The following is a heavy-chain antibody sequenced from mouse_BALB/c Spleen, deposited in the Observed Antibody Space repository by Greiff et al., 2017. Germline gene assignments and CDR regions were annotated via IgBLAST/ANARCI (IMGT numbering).Heavy chain of an antibody. CDR2: INSNGGST. V-gene: IGHV5-6-2*01. CDR3: ARHYGNYFAY. CDR1: GFTFSSYY. D-gene: IGHD2-1*01. J-gene: IGHJ3*01. Sequence: EVQGVESGGGLVKLGGSLKLSCAASGFTFSSYYMSWVRQTPEKRLELVAAINSNGGSTYYPDTVKGRFTISRDNAKNTLYLQMSSLKSEDTALYYCARHYGNYFAYWGQGTLVTVSA.